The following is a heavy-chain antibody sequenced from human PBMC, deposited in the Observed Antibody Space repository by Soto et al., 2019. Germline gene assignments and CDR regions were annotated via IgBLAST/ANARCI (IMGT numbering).Heavy chain of an antibody. CDR1: GFTFSSYG. V-gene: IGHV3-33*01. Sequence: QVQLVESGGGVVQPGRSLRLSCAASGFTFSSYGMHWVRQAPGKGLEWVALICYDGSKKYYADSVKGRFSISRDNSKNTVYVQVNSLRAEDTAVYYRARARAVAAKTQYYFDYWGQGTLVTVSS. D-gene: IGHD6-19*01. J-gene: IGHJ4*02. CDR3: ARARAVAAKTQYYFDY. CDR2: ICYDGSKK.